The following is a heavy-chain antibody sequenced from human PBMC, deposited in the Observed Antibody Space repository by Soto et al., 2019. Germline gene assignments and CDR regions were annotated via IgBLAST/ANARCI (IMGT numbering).Heavy chain of an antibody. CDR3: TSLIAAAGGLSSY. CDR2: IRSKANSYAT. Sequence: PVGSLRLSCAASWFTFSGSAMHWVRQASGKGLEWVGRIRSKANSYATAYAASVKGRFTISRDDSKNTAYLQMNSLKTEDTAVYYCTSLIAAAGGLSSYWGQGTLVTVSS. D-gene: IGHD6-13*01. J-gene: IGHJ4*02. CDR1: WFTFSGSA. V-gene: IGHV3-73*01.